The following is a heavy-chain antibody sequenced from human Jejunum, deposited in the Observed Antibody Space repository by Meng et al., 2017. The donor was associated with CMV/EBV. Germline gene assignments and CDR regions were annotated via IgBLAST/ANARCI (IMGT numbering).Heavy chain of an antibody. V-gene: IGHV1-46*01. CDR2: INPSGGST. J-gene: IGHJ4*02. CDR3: ARSPLDGYNYHFDY. Sequence: GQLVQPGAEVTKPGASMKVSCKASGYTFTSYYIHWVRQAPGQGLEWMGVINPSGGSTTYSQKFQGRLTMTRDTSTSAVYMELSSLRSEDTAIYYCARSPLDGYNYHFDYWGQGTLVTVSS. D-gene: IGHD5-24*01. CDR1: GYTFTSYY.